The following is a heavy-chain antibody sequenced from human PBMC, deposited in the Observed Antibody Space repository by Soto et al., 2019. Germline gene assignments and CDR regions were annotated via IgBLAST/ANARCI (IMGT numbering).Heavy chain of an antibody. CDR1: GFTFSSYW. CDR2: IKQDGSEK. J-gene: IGHJ4*02. V-gene: IGHV3-7*01. Sequence: GGSLRLSCAASGFTFSSYWMSWVRQAPGKGLEWVANIKQDGSEKYYVDSVKGRFTISRDNAKNSLYLQMNSLRAEDTAVYYCARANDWEEGDILTGYYPPYDYWGQGTLVTVSS. CDR3: ARANDWEEGDILTGYYPPYDY. D-gene: IGHD3-9*01.